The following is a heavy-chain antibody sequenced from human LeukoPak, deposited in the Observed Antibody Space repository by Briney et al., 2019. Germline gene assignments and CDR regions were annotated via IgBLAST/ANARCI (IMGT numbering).Heavy chain of an antibody. CDR2: IIPIFGTA. CDR1: GCTFSSYA. CDR3: ARGNGIVRALRPWYGMDV. V-gene: IGHV1-69*13. J-gene: IGHJ6*02. D-gene: IGHD1-26*01. Sequence: SVKVSCKASGCTFSSYAISWVRQAPGQGLEWMGGIIPIFGTANYAQKFQGRVTITADESTSTAYIELSSLRSEDTAVYYCARGNGIVRALRPWYGMDVWGQGTTVTVSS.